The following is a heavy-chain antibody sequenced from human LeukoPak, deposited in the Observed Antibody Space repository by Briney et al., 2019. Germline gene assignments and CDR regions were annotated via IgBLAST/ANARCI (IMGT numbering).Heavy chain of an antibody. V-gene: IGHV3-23*01. Sequence: GGSLRLSCAASGFTFTSYAMSWVRQAPGKGLEWVSVISGSGGSTYYADSVKGRFTMSRDNSKNTLYLEMNSLRAEDTAVYYCAKADYYDSNTYRAQFFQHWGQGTLVTVSS. J-gene: IGHJ1*01. CDR2: ISGSGGST. CDR3: AKADYYDSNTYRAQFFQH. D-gene: IGHD3-22*01. CDR1: GFTFTSYA.